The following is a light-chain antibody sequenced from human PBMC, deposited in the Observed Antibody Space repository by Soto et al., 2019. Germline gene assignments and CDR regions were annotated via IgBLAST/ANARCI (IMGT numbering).Light chain of an antibody. CDR2: EVS. V-gene: IGLV2-14*01. CDR1: SSDVGGYNY. Sequence: QSVLTQPASVSGSPGQSITISCTGISSDVGGYNYVSWYQQHPGKAPKLMIYEVSNRPSGVSNRFSGSKSGNTASLTISGLQAEDEADYYCSSYTSSSPHVVFGGGTKLTVL. J-gene: IGLJ2*01. CDR3: SSYTSSSPHVV.